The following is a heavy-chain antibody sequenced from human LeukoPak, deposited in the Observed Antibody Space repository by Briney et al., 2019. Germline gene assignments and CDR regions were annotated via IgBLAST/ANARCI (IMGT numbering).Heavy chain of an antibody. CDR2: IGYSGGDT. V-gene: IGHV3-23*01. CDR1: GFTLSSYE. CDR3: ARGPSGYHNT. D-gene: IGHD5-12*01. J-gene: IGHJ4*02. Sequence: GSLRLSCTVSGFTLSSYEMTWFRQAPGKGLEWVSSIGYSGGDTHYADSVKGRFTISRDNSKNTLYLQMNSLRAEDTAVYYCARGPSGYHNTGGQGTLVTVSS.